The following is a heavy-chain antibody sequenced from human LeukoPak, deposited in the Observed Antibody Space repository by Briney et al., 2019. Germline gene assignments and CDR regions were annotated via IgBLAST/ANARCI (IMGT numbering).Heavy chain of an antibody. CDR3: ATDRVVPAAIDPNYYYYGMDV. CDR2: ISSSGSTI. D-gene: IGHD2-2*02. CDR1: GFTFSSYA. J-gene: IGHJ6*02. V-gene: IGHV3-11*01. Sequence: GGSLRLSCAASGFTFSSYAMSWIRQAPGKGLEWVSYISSSGSTIYYADSVKGRFTISRDNAKNSLYLQMNSLRAEDTAVYYCATDRVVPAAIDPNYYYYGMDVWGQGTTVTVSS.